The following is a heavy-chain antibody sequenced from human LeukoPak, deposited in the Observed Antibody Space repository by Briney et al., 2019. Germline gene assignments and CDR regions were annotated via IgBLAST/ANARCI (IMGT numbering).Heavy chain of an antibody. V-gene: IGHV3-74*01. D-gene: IGHD1-14*01. J-gene: IGHJ4*02. CDR2: INSDGSST. Sequence: GGSLRLSWAASGFTFSSYWMHWVRQAPGKGLVWVSRINSDGSSTSYADSVKGRFTISRDNAKNTLYLQMNSLRAEDTAVYYCCGTFGGYFFDYWGQGTLVTVSS. CDR3: CGTFGGYFFDY. CDR1: GFTFSSYW.